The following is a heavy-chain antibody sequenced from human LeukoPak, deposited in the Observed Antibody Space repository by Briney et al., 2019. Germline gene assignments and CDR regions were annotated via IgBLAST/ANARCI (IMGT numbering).Heavy chain of an antibody. V-gene: IGHV4-39*07. CDR1: GGSISSSSHY. D-gene: IGHD3-9*01. Sequence: PSETLSLTCTVSGGSISSSSHYWAWIRQPPGEGLEWIGGIYYSGSTYYNPSPKGRVTISIDTSNNQFSLELTSVTAADTAVYYCARQRRLADNCFDPWGQGSLVTVSS. J-gene: IGHJ5*02. CDR2: IYYSGST. CDR3: ARQRRLADNCFDP.